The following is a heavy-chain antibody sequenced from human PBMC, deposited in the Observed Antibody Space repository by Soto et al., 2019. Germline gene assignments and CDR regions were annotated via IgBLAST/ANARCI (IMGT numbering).Heavy chain of an antibody. CDR1: GVSIRSYT. Sequence: SETLSLTCIVSGVSIRSYTWSWVRQPANKGLEWIGRVFSSVSATYNPSLKSRVSISMDTTENRISLKLDSVTAADAGVYFCARDGMTTGDTWGPGTLVTVSS. J-gene: IGHJ4*02. CDR3: ARDGMTTGDT. CDR2: VFSSVSA. D-gene: IGHD2-21*02. V-gene: IGHV4-4*07.